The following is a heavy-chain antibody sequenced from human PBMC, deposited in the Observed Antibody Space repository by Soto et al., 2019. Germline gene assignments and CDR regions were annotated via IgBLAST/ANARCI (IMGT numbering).Heavy chain of an antibody. CDR1: GFTFSSYS. CDR3: ARDLDGFDY. D-gene: IGHD1-1*01. V-gene: IGHV3-48*01. Sequence: EVQLVESGGGLVQPGGSLRLSCAASGFTFSSYSMNWVRQAPGKGLEWVSYISSSSSSIYYADSVKGRFTISRDNAKNSLYLQMNSLRAEDTAVYYCARDLDGFDYWGQGTLVTVSS. J-gene: IGHJ4*02. CDR2: ISSSSSSI.